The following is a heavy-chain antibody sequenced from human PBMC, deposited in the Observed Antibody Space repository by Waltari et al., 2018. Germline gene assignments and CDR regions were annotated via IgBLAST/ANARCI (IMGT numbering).Heavy chain of an antibody. J-gene: IGHJ1*01. CDR1: GGSITTNNN. Sequence: PGLVRPSETLSLTCTVSGGSITTNNNWALIRQPPGKGLEWMGNMQYRGSTFYNPSLMSRVTISLDTSKNQFSLTLTSVDAADTAVYFCGRIAFGDDGGYFQYWGQGTLVTVSS. D-gene: IGHD4-17*01. V-gene: IGHV4-39*01. CDR3: GRIAFGDDGGYFQY. CDR2: MQYRGST.